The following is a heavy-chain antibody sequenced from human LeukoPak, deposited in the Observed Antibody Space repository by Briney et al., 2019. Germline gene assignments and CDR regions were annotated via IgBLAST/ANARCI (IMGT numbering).Heavy chain of an antibody. V-gene: IGHV3-7*01. CDR3: ARDLGATRGDY. CDR1: GFTFSSYW. Sequence: PGGFLRLSCAASGFTFSSYWMSWARQAPGKGLEWVANIKQDGSEKYYVDSVRGRFTISRDNAKNSLYLQMNSLRAEDTAVYYCARDLGATRGDYWGQGTLVTVSS. D-gene: IGHD1-26*01. CDR2: IKQDGSEK. J-gene: IGHJ4*02.